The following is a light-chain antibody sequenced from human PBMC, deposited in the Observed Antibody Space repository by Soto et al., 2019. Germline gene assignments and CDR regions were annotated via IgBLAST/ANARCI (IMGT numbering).Light chain of an antibody. CDR3: QQYGSSPQT. CDR1: QSVASSC. V-gene: IGKV3-20*01. CDR2: GAS. Sequence: EIVLTQSPGTLSLSPGERATLSCRASQSVASSCLAWYQQTPGQAPRLLIYGASSMATGIPDRFSGSGSGTDFTLTISRLEPEDFAVYYCQQYGSSPQTFGQGTKVEI. J-gene: IGKJ1*01.